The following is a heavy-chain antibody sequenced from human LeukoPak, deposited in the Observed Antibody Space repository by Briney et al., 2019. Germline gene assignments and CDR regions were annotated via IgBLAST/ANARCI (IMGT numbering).Heavy chain of an antibody. CDR2: ISSDGSRT. V-gene: IGHV3-74*01. D-gene: IGHD3-10*01. Sequence: GGSLRLSCAASGFTFSTYWMHWVRQAPGKGLVCVSRISSDGSRTSYADSVKGRFTISRDNAKNTLYLQMNSLRAEDTAVYYCARLSYDSGTHYTCYEYWGQGTLVTVSS. CDR1: GFTFSTYW. CDR3: ARLSYDSGTHYTCYEY. J-gene: IGHJ4*02.